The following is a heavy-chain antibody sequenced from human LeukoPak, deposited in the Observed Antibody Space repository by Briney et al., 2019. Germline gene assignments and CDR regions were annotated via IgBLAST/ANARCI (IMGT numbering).Heavy chain of an antibody. J-gene: IGHJ5*02. CDR3: ARASLSKVLLWFGESANWFDP. CDR1: RNTFNGNY. Sequence: ASVKVSCKSSRNTFNGNYMHWVRQTPGQGLEWMGWINPDSGGTNYAQKFQDRVTMTRDTSIGTIYMSLRRLSSDDTAVYYCARASLSKVLLWFGESANWFDPWGQGTLVTVSS. D-gene: IGHD3-10*01. V-gene: IGHV1-2*02. CDR2: INPDSGGT.